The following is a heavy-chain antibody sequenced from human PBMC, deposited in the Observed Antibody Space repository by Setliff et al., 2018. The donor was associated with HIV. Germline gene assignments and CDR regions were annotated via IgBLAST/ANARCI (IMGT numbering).Heavy chain of an antibody. CDR1: GFTVSSDY. J-gene: IGHJ4*02. D-gene: IGHD3-10*01. Sequence: PGGSLSLSCVASGFTVSSDYMSWVRQAPGKGLEWVPVIYSGGSTYYADSVKGRFSISRDNSKNTLYLQMNSLRAEDTAVYYCARVVRGVTAHYFDYWGQGTPVTVSS. CDR3: ARVVRGVTAHYFDY. V-gene: IGHV3-66*01. CDR2: IYSGGST.